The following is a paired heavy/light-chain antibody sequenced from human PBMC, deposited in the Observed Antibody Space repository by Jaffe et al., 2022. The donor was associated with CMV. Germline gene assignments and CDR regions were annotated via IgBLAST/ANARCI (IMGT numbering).Heavy chain of an antibody. V-gene: IGHV1-46*01. J-gene: IGHJ3*02. D-gene: IGHD3-22*01. CDR3: ARFYYGSSGYQFEAFDI. CDR1: GYTFSSYY. CDR2: IYPTGGST. Sequence: QVQLVQSGAEVKKPGASVKVSCKASGYTFSSYYMHWVRQAPGRGLEWMGIIYPTGGSTAYAQKFQGRVTMTRDTSTRTVYMELSSLRSEDTAVYYCARFYYGSSGYQFEAFDIWGQGTMVTVSS.
Light chain of an antibody. CDR3: GTWDSSLSAGWV. Sequence: QSVLTQPPSVSAAPGQKVTISCSGSSSNIGNNYVSWYQQLPGTAPKLLIYDNNKRPSGIPDRFSGAKSGTSATLGITGLQTGDEADYYCGTWDSSLSAGWVFGGGTKLTVL. CDR1: SSNIGNNY. V-gene: IGLV1-51*01. J-gene: IGLJ3*02. CDR2: DNN.